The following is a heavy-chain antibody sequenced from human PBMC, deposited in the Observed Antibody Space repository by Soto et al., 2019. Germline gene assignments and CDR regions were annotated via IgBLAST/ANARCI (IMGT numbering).Heavy chain of an antibody. V-gene: IGHV1-58*02. D-gene: IGHD1-7*01. Sequence: GASVKVSCKASGFTFTSSAMQWVRQARGQRLEWIGWIVVGSGNTNYAQKFQEIVTITRDMSTSTAYMELSSLRSEDTAVYYCAAAGNLWSPDAFDIWGQGTMVTVS. CDR3: AAAGNLWSPDAFDI. J-gene: IGHJ3*02. CDR2: IVVGSGNT. CDR1: GFTFTSSA.